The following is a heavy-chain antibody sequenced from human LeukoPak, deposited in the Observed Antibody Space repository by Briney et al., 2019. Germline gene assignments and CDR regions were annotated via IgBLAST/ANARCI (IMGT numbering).Heavy chain of an antibody. CDR1: GFIFSSYG. V-gene: IGHV3-33*01. CDR2: IWYDGSNK. CDR3: ARAKYSSSWYAPDY. J-gene: IGHJ4*02. D-gene: IGHD6-13*01. Sequence: GRSLRLSCAASGFIFSSYGMHWVRQAPGKGLEWVAVIWYDGSNKYYADSVKGRFTISRDNSNNTLYLQMNGLRAEDTAVYYCARAKYSSSWYAPDYWGQGTLVTVSS.